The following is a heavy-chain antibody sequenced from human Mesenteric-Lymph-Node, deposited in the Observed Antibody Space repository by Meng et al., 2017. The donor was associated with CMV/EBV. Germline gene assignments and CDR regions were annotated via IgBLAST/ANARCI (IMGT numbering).Heavy chain of an antibody. CDR2: ISSSGSTI. J-gene: IGHJ6*02. D-gene: IGHD3-3*01. Sequence: GESLKISCAASGFTFSDYYMSWIRQAPGKGLEWVSYISSSGSTIYYADSVKGRFTISRDNAKNSLYLQMNSLRAEDTAVYYCARDGLVVPAATYYDFWSGAFDYYYYGMDVWGQGTTVTVSS. CDR3: ARDGLVVPAATYYDFWSGAFDYYYYGMDV. V-gene: IGHV3-11*04. CDR1: GFTFSDYY.